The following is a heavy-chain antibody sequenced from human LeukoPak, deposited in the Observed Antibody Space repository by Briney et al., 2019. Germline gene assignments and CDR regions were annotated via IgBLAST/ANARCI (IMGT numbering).Heavy chain of an antibody. J-gene: IGHJ4*02. CDR3: ARSDFWSGYYDY. CDR1: GYSISSGYY. CDR2: IYHSGST. V-gene: IGHV4-38-2*01. D-gene: IGHD3-3*01. Sequence: SETLSLTCAVSGYSISSGYYWGWTRQPPGKGLEWIGSIYHSGSTYYNPSLKSRVTISVDTSKNQFSLKLSSVTAADTAVYYCARSDFWSGYYDYWGQGTLVTVSS.